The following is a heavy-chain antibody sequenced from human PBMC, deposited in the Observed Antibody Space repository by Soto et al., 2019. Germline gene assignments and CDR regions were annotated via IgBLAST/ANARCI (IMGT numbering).Heavy chain of an antibody. CDR1: GYFISSNHW. CDR2: INYSGSF. D-gene: IGHD4-4*01. J-gene: IGHJ4*02. Sequence: QVQVQEWGPGLVKASDTLSLTCRVSGYFISSNHWWGWIRQPPGKGLEWIGHINYSGSFYHDPSLKSPVTMSLDTSKHQFSLRLSSVTAVDTAVYYCARIATTTLGGPIDYWGRGTLVTVSS. CDR3: ARIATTTLGGPIDY. V-gene: IGHV4-28*05.